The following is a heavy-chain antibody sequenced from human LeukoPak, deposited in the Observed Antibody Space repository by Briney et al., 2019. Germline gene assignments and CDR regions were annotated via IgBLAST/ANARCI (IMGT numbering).Heavy chain of an antibody. CDR3: ARGVGWYYFDY. V-gene: IGHV3-21*01. J-gene: IGHJ4*02. D-gene: IGHD2-8*01. CDR1: GFTFSSYS. CDR2: ISSSSSYI. Sequence: GGSLRLSCAASGFTFSSYSMNWVRQAPGKGLEWVSSISSSSSYIYYADSVKGRFTISRDNAKNSLYLQMNSLRAEGTAVYYCARGVGWYYFDYWGQGTLVTVSS.